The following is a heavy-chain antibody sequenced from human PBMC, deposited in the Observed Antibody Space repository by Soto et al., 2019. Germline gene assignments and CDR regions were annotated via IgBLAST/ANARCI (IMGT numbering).Heavy chain of an antibody. J-gene: IGHJ6*02. V-gene: IGHV1-2*04. Sequence: ASVKVSCKASGYTFTGYYMHWVRQAPGQGLEWMGWINPNSGGTNYAQKFQGWVTMTRDTSISTAYMELSRLRSDDTAVYYCARSWYSNSWYSWCPNYGMDVWGQGTTVTVSS. CDR1: GYTFTGYY. CDR2: INPNSGGT. D-gene: IGHD6-13*01. CDR3: ARSWYSNSWYSWCPNYGMDV.